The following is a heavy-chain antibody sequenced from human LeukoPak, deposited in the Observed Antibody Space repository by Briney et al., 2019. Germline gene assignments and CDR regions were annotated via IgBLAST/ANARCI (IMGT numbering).Heavy chain of an antibody. CDR1: GFTFSSYA. CDR3: ARAYYDILTGWGAFDI. V-gene: IGHV3-23*01. J-gene: IGHJ3*02. Sequence: GGSLRLSCAASGFTFSSYAMSWVRQAPGKGLEWVSSISGSGGSTYYADSVKGRFTVSRDNSKNTLYLQMNSLRAEDTAVYYCARAYYDILTGWGAFDIWGQGTMVTVSS. D-gene: IGHD3-9*01. CDR2: ISGSGGST.